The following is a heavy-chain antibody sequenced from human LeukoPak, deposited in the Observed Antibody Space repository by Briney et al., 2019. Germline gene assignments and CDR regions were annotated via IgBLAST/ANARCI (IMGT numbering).Heavy chain of an antibody. D-gene: IGHD3-3*01. CDR1: GFTFSSYA. V-gene: IGHV3-23*01. J-gene: IGHJ4*01. CDR3: AKGSSTYYTAFDS. CDR2: ISGSGVSA. Sequence: GGSLRLSCVASGFTFSSYAMTWVRQAPGKGLEWVSLISGSGVSAFYADSVKGRFTISRDDAKNTLYLQMNSLRAEGTAVFYCAKGSSTYYTAFDSWGHGTPVTVSS.